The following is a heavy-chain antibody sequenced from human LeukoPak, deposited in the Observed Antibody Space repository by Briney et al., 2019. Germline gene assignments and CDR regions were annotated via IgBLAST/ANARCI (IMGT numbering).Heavy chain of an antibody. CDR1: GFTFSSYG. J-gene: IGHJ4*02. CDR2: ISYDRSNK. V-gene: IGHV3-30*18. Sequence: GRSLRLSCAASGFTFSSYGMHWVRQAPGKGLEWVAVISYDRSNKYYADSVKGRFTISRDNSKNTLYLQMSSLRAEDTAVYYRAKVRYCSSTSCYTAFDYWGQGTLVTVSS. D-gene: IGHD2-2*02. CDR3: AKVRYCSSTSCYTAFDY.